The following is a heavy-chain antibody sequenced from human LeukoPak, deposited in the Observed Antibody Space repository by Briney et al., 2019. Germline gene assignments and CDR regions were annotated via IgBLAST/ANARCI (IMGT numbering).Heavy chain of an antibody. J-gene: IGHJ3*02. Sequence: PGGSLRLSCAASGFTFDNYAMNWVRQAPGKGLEWLSYIRGGGAVTRYSDSVKGRFTISRDNSKNTLYLQMNSLRAEDTAVYYCARDSEMDSGYERTPVPAAFDIWGQGTMVTVSS. V-gene: IGHV3-23*01. CDR3: ARDSEMDSGYERTPVPAAFDI. CDR2: IRGGGAVT. D-gene: IGHD5-12*01. CDR1: GFTFDNYA.